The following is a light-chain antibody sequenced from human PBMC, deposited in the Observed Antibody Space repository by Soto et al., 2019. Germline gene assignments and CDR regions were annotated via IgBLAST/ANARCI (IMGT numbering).Light chain of an antibody. J-gene: IGKJ1*01. CDR2: AAS. V-gene: IGKV1-39*01. CDR1: QSISRY. Sequence: DIQMTQSASSLSASVGYRVTITCRASQSISRYLNWYQQKPGKAPKILIYAASSLQSGVPSRFSGSVSGTDGTITISSLKTEDGSTYYCQQSYSTTRTFGQGTKVDIK. CDR3: QQSYSTTRT.